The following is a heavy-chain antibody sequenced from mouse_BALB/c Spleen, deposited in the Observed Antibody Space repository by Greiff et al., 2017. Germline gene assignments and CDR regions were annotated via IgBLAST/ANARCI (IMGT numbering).Heavy chain of an antibody. CDR2: ISDGGSYT. D-gene: IGHD2-1*01. V-gene: IGHV5-4*02. J-gene: IGHJ4*01. Sequence: EVKLVESGGGLVKPGGSLKLSCAASGFTFSDYYMYWVRQTPEKRLEWVATISDGGSYTYYPDSVKGRFTISRDNAKNNLYLQMSSLKSEDTAMYYCARGKGYGNPAMDYWGQGTSVTVSS. CDR3: ARGKGYGNPAMDY. CDR1: GFTFSDYY.